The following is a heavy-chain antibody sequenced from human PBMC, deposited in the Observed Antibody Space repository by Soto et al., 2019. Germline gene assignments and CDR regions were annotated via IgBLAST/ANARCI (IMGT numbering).Heavy chain of an antibody. J-gene: IGHJ6*02. CDR2: ISSVGTTT. V-gene: IGHV3-11*01. Sequence: QVQLVESGGGLVKPGGSLRLSCEASGFTISDYYMSWIRQAPGXXXXXXXXISSVGTTTYYADSVKGRFSISMDNAKNSLYLQMNSLRAEDTAXYFCAKDQEXXGXXXXXXXXXGMDVWGQGTTVTVSS. CDR3: AKDQEXXGXXXXXXXXXGMDV. CDR1: GFTISDYY.